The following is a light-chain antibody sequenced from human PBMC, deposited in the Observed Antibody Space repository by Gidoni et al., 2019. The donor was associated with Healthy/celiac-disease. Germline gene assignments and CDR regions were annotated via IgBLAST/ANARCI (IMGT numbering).Light chain of an antibody. J-gene: IGLJ2*01. CDR1: SSDVGGYDY. CDR3: SSYTSTSTVV. CDR2: DVT. V-gene: IGLV2-14*03. Sequence: QSALTQPASVSGSPGQSITISCTGTSSDVGGYDYVSWYQQHPGTAPKLIIYDVTDRPSGVSSRFSGSKSGNTASLAISGLQAEDEADYYCSSYTSTSTVVFGGGTKLTVL.